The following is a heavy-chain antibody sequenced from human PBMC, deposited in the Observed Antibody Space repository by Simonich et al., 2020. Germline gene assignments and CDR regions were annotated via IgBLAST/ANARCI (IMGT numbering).Heavy chain of an antibody. CDR2: ISAYNSNT. CDR1: GYTFTSYG. Sequence: VQLVQSGAEVKKPGASVKVSCQASGYTFTSYGISWVRQAPGKGLEWLGWISAYNSNTNYAKKRQGRVTMTTDTSTSTAYMELRSLRSDDTAVYYCARASRGTWWYYYFDYWGQGTLVTVSS. V-gene: IGHV1-18*01. D-gene: IGHD2-15*01. J-gene: IGHJ4*02. CDR3: ARASRGTWWYYYFDY.